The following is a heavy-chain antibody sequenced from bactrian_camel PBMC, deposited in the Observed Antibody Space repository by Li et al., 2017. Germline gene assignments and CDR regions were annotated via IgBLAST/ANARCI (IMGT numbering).Heavy chain of an antibody. J-gene: IGHJ4*01. CDR2: IDRGDGRA. D-gene: IGHD6*01. V-gene: IGHV3S36*01. CDR1: GFTVDSER. CDR3: AVLSQFNHCRGVVVGIWQQYAS. Sequence: VQLVESGGDSVQTGGSLRLSCAASGFTVDSERIYWVRQAPGKWLDWVAFIDRGDGRAYYKDLVKGRFAITRDDAKNTVYLQLDSLQPEDTAMYYCAVLSQFNHCRGVVVGIWQQYASWGQGTQVTVS.